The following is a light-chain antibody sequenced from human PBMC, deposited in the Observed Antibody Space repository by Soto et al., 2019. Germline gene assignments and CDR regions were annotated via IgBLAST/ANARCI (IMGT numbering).Light chain of an antibody. Sequence: DIQMTQSPSTLSASVGDTVTVTCRASQSVSGWLAWYQQKPGEAPQLLIYEASSLESGVPSRFSGSGSGTEFTLTIGGLQPDDFATYYCQQFNSYPITFGQGTRLEIK. CDR2: EAS. CDR1: QSVSGW. J-gene: IGKJ5*01. V-gene: IGKV1-5*01. CDR3: QQFNSYPIT.